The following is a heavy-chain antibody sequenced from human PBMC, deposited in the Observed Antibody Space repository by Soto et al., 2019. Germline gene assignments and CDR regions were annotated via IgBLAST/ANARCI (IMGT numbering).Heavy chain of an antibody. Sequence: QVQLQESGPGLVKPSQTLSLTCTVSGGSISSGGYYWSWIRQHPGKGLEWIGYIYYSGSTYYNPSLKSRVTISVDTSKNQCSLKLSSVTAADTAVYYCARGPDRLRIHLRLEWGQGTLVTVSS. CDR3: ARGPDRLRIHLRLE. D-gene: IGHD4-17*01. V-gene: IGHV4-31*03. CDR2: IYYSGST. J-gene: IGHJ1*01. CDR1: GGSISSGGYY.